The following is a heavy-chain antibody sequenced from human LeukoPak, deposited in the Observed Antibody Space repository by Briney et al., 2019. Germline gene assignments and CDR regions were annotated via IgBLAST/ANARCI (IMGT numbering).Heavy chain of an antibody. Sequence: SETLSLTCTVSGGSISSYYWSWIRQHPGKGLEWIGYIYYSGSTYYNPSLKSRVTISVDTSKNQFSLKLSSVTAADTAVYYCAKGDTAMVTCAFDIWGQGTMVTVSS. D-gene: IGHD5-18*01. CDR3: AKGDTAMVTCAFDI. J-gene: IGHJ3*02. CDR2: IYYSGST. CDR1: GGSISSYY. V-gene: IGHV4-59*06.